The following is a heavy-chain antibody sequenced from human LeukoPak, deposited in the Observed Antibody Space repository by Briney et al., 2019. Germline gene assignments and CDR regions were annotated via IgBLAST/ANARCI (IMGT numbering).Heavy chain of an antibody. CDR3: ARDGNSGYDS. D-gene: IGHD5-12*01. CDR2: INHSGST. V-gene: IGHV4-34*01. J-gene: IGHJ5*02. Sequence: PSETLSLTCAVYGGSFSGYYWSWIRQPPGKGLEWIGEINHSGSTNYNPSLKSRVTISVDTPKNQFSLKLSSVTAADTAVYYCARDGNSGYDSWGQGTLVTVSS. CDR1: GGSFSGYY.